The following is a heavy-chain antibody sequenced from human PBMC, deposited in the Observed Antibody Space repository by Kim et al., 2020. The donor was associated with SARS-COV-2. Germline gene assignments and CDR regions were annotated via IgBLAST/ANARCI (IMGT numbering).Heavy chain of an antibody. CDR3: ARADSSGTLYYYYGMDV. D-gene: IGHD6-19*01. J-gene: IGHJ6*02. V-gene: IGHV5-51*01. CDR2: IYPGDSDT. CDR1: GYSFTSYW. Sequence: GESLKISCKGSGYSFTSYWIGWVRQMPGKGLEWMGIIYPGDSDTRYSPSFQGQVTISADKSISTAYLQWSSLKASDTAMYYCARADSSGTLYYYYGMDVWGQGTTVTVSS.